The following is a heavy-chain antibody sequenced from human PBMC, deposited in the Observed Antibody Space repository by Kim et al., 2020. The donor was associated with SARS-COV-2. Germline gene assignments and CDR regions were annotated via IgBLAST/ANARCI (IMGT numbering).Heavy chain of an antibody. CDR1: GDSVPSNSAA. V-gene: IGHV6-1*01. CDR3: ARDRQRAGTGVDY. J-gene: IGHJ4*02. Sequence: SQTLSLTCDISGDSVPSNSAAWNWIRQSPSRGLEWLGRTYYRSKWYTDYALSVKGRITINPDTSKNQFSLQLNSVTPEDTAVYYCARDRQRAGTGVDYWGQETLVTVSS. CDR2: TYYRSKWYT. D-gene: IGHD6-19*01.